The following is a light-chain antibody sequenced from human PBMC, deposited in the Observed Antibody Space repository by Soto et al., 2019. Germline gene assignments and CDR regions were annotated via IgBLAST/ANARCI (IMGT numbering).Light chain of an antibody. CDR1: QSLLHSNGYNY. CDR3: MQALQTPRT. J-gene: IGKJ5*01. CDR2: LGS. V-gene: IGKV2-28*01. Sequence: DIVMTQSPLSLPVTPGEPAPISCRSSQSLLHSNGYNYLDWYLQKPGQSPQLLIYLGSNRASGVPDRFSGSGSGTDFTLKISRVEAEDVGVYYCMQALQTPRTFGQGTRLESK.